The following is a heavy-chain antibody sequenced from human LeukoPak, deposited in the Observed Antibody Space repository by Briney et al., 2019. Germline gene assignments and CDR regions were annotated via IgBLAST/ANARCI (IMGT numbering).Heavy chain of an antibody. CDR3: ARHSAIRLQSLYYYGMDV. J-gene: IGHJ6*02. Sequence: SETLSLTCTVSGGSISSSSYYWGWIRQPPGKGLEWIGSIYYSGSTYYNPSLKSRVTISVDTSKNQFSLKLSSVTAADTAVYYCARHSAIRLQSLYYYGMDVWGQGTTVTVSS. CDR2: IYYSGST. CDR1: GGSISSSSYY. V-gene: IGHV4-39*01. D-gene: IGHD4-11*01.